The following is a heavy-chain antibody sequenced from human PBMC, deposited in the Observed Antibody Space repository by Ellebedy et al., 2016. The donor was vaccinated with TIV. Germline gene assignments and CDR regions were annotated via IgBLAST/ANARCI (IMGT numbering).Heavy chain of an antibody. V-gene: IGHV3-48*03. Sequence: PGGSLRLSCAVSGFTFSSYEMNWVRQAPGKGLEWVSCISGSASVTAYADSVKGRFTISRDNARTSLYLQMNSLRVDDKAMYYCARSYGARTSGPWGQGTLVTVSS. CDR2: ISGSASVT. CDR3: ARSYGARTSGP. J-gene: IGHJ5*02. CDR1: GFTFSSYE. D-gene: IGHD3-16*01.